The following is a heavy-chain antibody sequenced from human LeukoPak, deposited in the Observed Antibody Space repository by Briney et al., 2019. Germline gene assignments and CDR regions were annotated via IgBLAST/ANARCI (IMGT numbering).Heavy chain of an antibody. Sequence: GGSLRLSCAASGFTFSSYSMSWVRQAPGKGPEWISHLSGSGSTIYYADSVKGRFTISRDNANNSLYLQMNSLRADDTAIYYCARDVTYYYDSSTYSLDYWGQGTLVTVSS. V-gene: IGHV3-48*01. CDR3: ARDVTYYYDSSTYSLDY. J-gene: IGHJ4*02. D-gene: IGHD3-22*01. CDR2: LSGSGSTI. CDR1: GFTFSSYS.